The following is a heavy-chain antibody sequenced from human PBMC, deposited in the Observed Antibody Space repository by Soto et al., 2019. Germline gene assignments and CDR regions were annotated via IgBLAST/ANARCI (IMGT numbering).Heavy chain of an antibody. D-gene: IGHD3-16*01. V-gene: IGHV1-2*02. CDR3: ARYTGGITIRLGELMGMDV. Sequence: KVSCSASGYPFTGYYMHWVRQYHGQGLEWMGWINPNCGGTNYAQMFQCRVTMTRDTSISTAYMELSRLRSDDTAVYYCARYTGGITIRLGELMGMDVWGQGTTVIVSS. CDR2: INPNCGGT. CDR1: GYPFTGYY. J-gene: IGHJ6*02.